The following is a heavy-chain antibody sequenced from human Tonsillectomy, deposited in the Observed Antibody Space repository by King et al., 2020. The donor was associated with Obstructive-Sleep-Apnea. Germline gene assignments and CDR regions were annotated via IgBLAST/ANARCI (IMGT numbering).Heavy chain of an antibody. CDR2: ISGSGGIT. D-gene: IGHD3-22*01. CDR3: APNEGDSSGYYPEYFQH. J-gene: IGHJ1*01. Sequence: VQLVESGGGLVQPGGSLRLSCAASGFTFSSYAMSWVRQAPGKGLEWVSAISGSGGITYYADSVKGRLTISRDNSKNTLYLQMNSLRAEDTAVYYCAPNEGDSSGYYPEYFQHWGQGTLVTVSS. CDR1: GFTFSSYA. V-gene: IGHV3-23*04.